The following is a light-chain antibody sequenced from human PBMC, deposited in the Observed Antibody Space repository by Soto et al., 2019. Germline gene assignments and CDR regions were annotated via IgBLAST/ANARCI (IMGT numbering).Light chain of an antibody. CDR1: SSDVGGYNY. J-gene: IGLJ2*01. CDR3: SSYTSSSTLYVI. V-gene: IGLV2-14*01. Sequence: QYVLTQPASVSGSPGQSITISCTGTSSDVGGYNYVSWYQQHPGKAPQLMIYDVTNRPSGVSNRFSGSKSGNTASLTISGLQAEDEADYYCSSYTSSSTLYVIFGGGTKLTVL. CDR2: DVT.